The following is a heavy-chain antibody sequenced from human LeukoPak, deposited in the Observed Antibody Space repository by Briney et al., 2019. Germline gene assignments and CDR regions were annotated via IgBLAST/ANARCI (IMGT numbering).Heavy chain of an antibody. V-gene: IGHV4-39*07. D-gene: IGHD2-15*01. CDR3: ARVRYCSGGSCYLYYYYYMDV. J-gene: IGHJ6*03. CDR2: IYHSGST. CDR1: GGSISSKTYN. Sequence: SETLSLTCSISGGSISSKTYNWGWIRQPPGKGLEWIGSIYHSGSTYYNPSLKSRVTISVDTSKNQFSLKLSSVTAADTAVYYCARVRYCSGGSCYLYYYYYMDVWGKGTTVTVSS.